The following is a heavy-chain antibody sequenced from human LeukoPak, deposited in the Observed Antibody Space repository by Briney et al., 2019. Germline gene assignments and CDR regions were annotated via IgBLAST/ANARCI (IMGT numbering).Heavy chain of an antibody. J-gene: IGHJ4*02. Sequence: ASVKVSCKASGYTFTGYYMHWVRQAPGQGLEWMGWINPNSGGTNYAQKFQGRVTMTRDTSISTAYMELSRPRSDDTAVYYCARVSRGSQFVTSFDYWGQGTLVTVSS. D-gene: IGHD3-16*01. CDR2: INPNSGGT. CDR3: ARVSRGSQFVTSFDY. CDR1: GYTFTGYY. V-gene: IGHV1-2*02.